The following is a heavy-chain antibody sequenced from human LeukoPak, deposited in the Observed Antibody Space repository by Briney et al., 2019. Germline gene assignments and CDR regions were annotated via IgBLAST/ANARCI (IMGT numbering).Heavy chain of an antibody. CDR2: INHNSGCT. J-gene: IGHJ4*02. CDR1: GYTFTGYY. D-gene: IGHD4-23*01. Sequence: ASVKVSCKPSGYTFTGYYMHWVRQAPGPGLEWIGWINHNSGCTNYPQQFQGRVTMTSVTSISTAYMELSRLRSAETAVYSCARELASTVGTLFSVPSFDYWGQGTLVTVSS. CDR3: ARELASTVGTLFSVPSFDY. V-gene: IGHV1-2*02.